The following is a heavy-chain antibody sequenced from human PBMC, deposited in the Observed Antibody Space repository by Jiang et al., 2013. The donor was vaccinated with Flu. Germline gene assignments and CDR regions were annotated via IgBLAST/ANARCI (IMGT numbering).Heavy chain of an antibody. V-gene: IGHV1-3*01. CDR2: INAGNGNT. CDR3: IAFTGFGELWGY. D-gene: IGHD3-10*01. Sequence: SGAEVKKPGASVKVSCKASGYTFTSYAMHWVRQAPGQRLEWMGWINAGNGNTKYSQKSQGRVTITRDTSASTAYMELSSLRSEDTAVYYCIAFTGFGELWGYWGQGTLVTVSS. J-gene: IGHJ4*02. CDR1: GYTFTSYA.